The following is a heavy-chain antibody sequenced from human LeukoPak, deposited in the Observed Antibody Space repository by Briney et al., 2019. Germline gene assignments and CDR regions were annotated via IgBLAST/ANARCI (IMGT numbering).Heavy chain of an antibody. CDR3: AKWAGSGEQTKRYFGPFDF. CDR1: GFTFSNWA. J-gene: IGHJ4*02. Sequence: GGSLILSCAASGFTFSNWAITWVRQAPGMGLEWVSSISGDGGGTYYADSVKGRFTVSRDNSKNTLYLEINRLRVEDTAVYYCAKWAGSGEQTKRYFGPFDFWGQGTLVTVSS. V-gene: IGHV3-23*01. CDR2: ISGDGGGT. D-gene: IGHD1/OR15-1a*01.